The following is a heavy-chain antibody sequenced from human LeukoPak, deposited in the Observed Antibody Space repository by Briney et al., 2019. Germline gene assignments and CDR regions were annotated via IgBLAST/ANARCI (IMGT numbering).Heavy chain of an antibody. Sequence: SETLSLTCAVYGGSFSGYYWSWIRQPPGKGLEWIGEINHSGSTNYNPSLKSRVTISVDTSKNQFSLKLSSVTAADTAVYYCARGSRDWSGGSCYAIVDYWGQGTLVTVSS. J-gene: IGHJ4*02. CDR2: INHSGST. D-gene: IGHD2-15*01. CDR1: GGSFSGYY. V-gene: IGHV4-34*01. CDR3: ARGSRDWSGGSCYAIVDY.